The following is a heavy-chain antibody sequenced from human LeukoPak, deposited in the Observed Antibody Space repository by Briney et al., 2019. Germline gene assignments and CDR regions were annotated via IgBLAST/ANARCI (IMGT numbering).Heavy chain of an antibody. CDR2: TYSSGST. CDR1: GGSISSYY. Sequence: SETLSLTCTVSGGSISSYYWNWIRQPPGKGLEWIGYTYSSGSTKYNPSLKSRVTISVDTFKNQFSLKLSSVAAADTAVYYCARGGYDILTGLWDWFDPWGQGTLVTVSS. D-gene: IGHD3-9*01. CDR3: ARGGYDILTGLWDWFDP. V-gene: IGHV4-59*01. J-gene: IGHJ5*02.